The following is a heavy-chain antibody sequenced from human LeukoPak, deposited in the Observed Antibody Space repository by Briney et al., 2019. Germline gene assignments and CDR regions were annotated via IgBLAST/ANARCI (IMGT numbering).Heavy chain of an antibody. CDR2: ISSSSSYV. CDR1: GFTFSSYS. CDR3: ARGVGYCCDGACYGPPRYTCYSGLDV. D-gene: IGHD2-21*02. V-gene: IGHV3-21*01. J-gene: IGHJ6*02. Sequence: GSLRLSCAASGFTFSSYSLNWVRQAPGKGLEWVSSISSSSSYVYYADSVKGRFTFSRDNAKNSLYLQMNSLRAEDTAVYYCARGVGYCCDGACYGPPRYTCYSGLDVWGQGTTVTVSS.